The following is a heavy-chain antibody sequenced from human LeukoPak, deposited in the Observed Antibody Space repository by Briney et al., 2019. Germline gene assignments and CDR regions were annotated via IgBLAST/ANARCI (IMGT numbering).Heavy chain of an antibody. V-gene: IGHV3-30*18. J-gene: IGHJ5*02. CDR2: ISYDGSNK. Sequence: GGSLRLSCAASGFTFSSYGMHWVRQAPGKGLEWVAVISYDGSNKYYADSVKGRFTISRDNSKNTLYLQMNGLRAEDTAVYYCAKKSAEWFDPWGQGTLVTVSS. CDR3: AKKSAEWFDP. CDR1: GFTFSSYG.